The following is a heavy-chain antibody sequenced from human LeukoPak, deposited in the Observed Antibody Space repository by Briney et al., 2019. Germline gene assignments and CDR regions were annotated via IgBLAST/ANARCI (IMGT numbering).Heavy chain of an antibody. J-gene: IGHJ4*02. Sequence: SETLSLTCTVSGGSVSSGSYYWSWIRQPPGKGLEWIGYIYYSGNTNYKPSLKSRVTISLDTSKNQFSLKLSSVTPADTAVYYYAILRVAGYYFDYWGQGTLVTVSS. CDR3: AILRVAGYYFDY. CDR2: IYYSGNT. CDR1: GGSVSSGSYY. V-gene: IGHV4-61*01. D-gene: IGHD2-21*01.